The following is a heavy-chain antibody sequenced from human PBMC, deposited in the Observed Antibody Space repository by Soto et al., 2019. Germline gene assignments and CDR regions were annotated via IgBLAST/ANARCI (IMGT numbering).Heavy chain of an antibody. Sequence: ASVKVSCKASGYTFTGYDMHWVRQAPGQGLEWMGWINPNSGGTKSAQKFQGRVTMTRDTSISTAYMELSRLRSDDTAVYYCARREGDYYDSSGYHYYFDYWGQGTLVTVSS. D-gene: IGHD3-22*01. CDR1: GYTFTGYD. J-gene: IGHJ4*02. CDR3: ARREGDYYDSSGYHYYFDY. CDR2: INPNSGGT. V-gene: IGHV1-2*02.